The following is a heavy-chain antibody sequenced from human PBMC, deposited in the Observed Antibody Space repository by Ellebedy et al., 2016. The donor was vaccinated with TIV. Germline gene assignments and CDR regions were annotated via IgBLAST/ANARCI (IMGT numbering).Heavy chain of an antibody. CDR2: ISYDGSNK. V-gene: IGHV3-30-3*01. J-gene: IGHJ4*02. Sequence: GESLKISCAASGFTFSSYAMHWVRQAPGKGLERVAVISYDGSNKYYADSVKGRFTISRDNSKNTMYLQMNSLRAEDTAVYYCARGNSGYDAVYLDYWGQGTLVTVSS. CDR1: GFTFSSYA. D-gene: IGHD5-12*01. CDR3: ARGNSGYDAVYLDY.